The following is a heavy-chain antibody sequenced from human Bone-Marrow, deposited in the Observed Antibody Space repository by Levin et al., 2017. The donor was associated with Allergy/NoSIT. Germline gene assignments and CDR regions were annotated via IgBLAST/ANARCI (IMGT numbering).Heavy chain of an antibody. D-gene: IGHD3-16*01. CDR2: INVDGTST. V-gene: IGHV3-74*01. CDR1: GFTFRNNW. Sequence: GGSLRLSCAASGFTFRNNWMHWVRQSPGKGLVWVSRINVDGTSTNNADFVRGRFTISRDNAKNTLYLQMSSLSVEDTAMYFCASTHSEYLRGTCSLAHWGQGTLVTGSS. J-gene: IGHJ1*01. CDR3: ASTHSEYLRGTCSLAH.